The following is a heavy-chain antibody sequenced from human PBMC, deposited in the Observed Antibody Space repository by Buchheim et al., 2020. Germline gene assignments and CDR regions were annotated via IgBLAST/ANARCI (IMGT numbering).Heavy chain of an antibody. CDR1: GDSISSGSYY. D-gene: IGHD3-10*01. V-gene: IGHV4-61*02. CDR2: IYTSGRT. Sequence: QVQLQESGPGLVKPSQTLSLTCTVSGDSISSGSYYCNWIRQSAGKGLEWIGRIYTSGRTNYNPSLKTRVTISVDTSKNQFSLKLRYVTAADTAMYYCARSRGSYYNAMDVWGQGTT. J-gene: IGHJ6*02. CDR3: ARSRGSYYNAMDV.